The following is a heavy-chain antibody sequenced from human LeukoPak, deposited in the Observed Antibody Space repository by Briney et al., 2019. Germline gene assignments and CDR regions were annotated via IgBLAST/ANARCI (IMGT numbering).Heavy chain of an antibody. CDR3: ASHYGSGSYYHYFDY. D-gene: IGHD3-10*01. Sequence: GGSLRLSCAASGFTFSSYEMNWVRQAPGKGLEWVSYISSSGSTIYYADSVKGRFTISRDNAKNSLYLQMNSRRAEDTAVYYCASHYGSGSYYHYFDYWGQGTLVTVSS. CDR1: GFTFSSYE. V-gene: IGHV3-48*03. CDR2: ISSSGSTI. J-gene: IGHJ4*02.